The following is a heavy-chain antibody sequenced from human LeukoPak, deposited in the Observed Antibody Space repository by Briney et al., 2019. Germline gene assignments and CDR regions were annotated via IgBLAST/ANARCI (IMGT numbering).Heavy chain of an antibody. D-gene: IGHD3-22*01. CDR3: AKHGEDSSGYYADFFDH. CDR2: IYYTGNT. J-gene: IGHJ4*02. Sequence: PSETLSLTCTVSGGSISSYFWSWIRQPPGKELEWIAYIYYTGNTYYNPSLKSRVTISIDTSKNQFSLRLSSVTAADTAVYYCAKHGEDSSGYYADFFDHCGQGTLVTVSS. CDR1: GGSISSYF. V-gene: IGHV4-59*08.